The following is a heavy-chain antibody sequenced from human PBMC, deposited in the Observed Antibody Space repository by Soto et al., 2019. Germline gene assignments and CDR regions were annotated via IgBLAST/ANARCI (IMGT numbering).Heavy chain of an antibody. D-gene: IGHD3-3*01. Sequence: SETLSLTCAVYGGSFSGYYWSWIRQPPGKGLEWIGEINHSGSTNYNPSLKSRVTISVDTSKNQFSLKLSSVTAADTAVYYCARRATIFGVVIIAYYFDYWGQGTLVTVSS. V-gene: IGHV4-34*09. CDR3: ARRATIFGVVIIAYYFDY. J-gene: IGHJ4*02. CDR2: INHSGST. CDR1: GGSFSGYY.